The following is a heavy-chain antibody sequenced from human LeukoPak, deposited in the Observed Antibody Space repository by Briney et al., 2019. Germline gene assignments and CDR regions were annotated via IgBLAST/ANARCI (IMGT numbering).Heavy chain of an antibody. V-gene: IGHV4-39*07. Sequence: SETLSLTCSVSGGSINSSPYYWAWIRQPPGKGLEWVGSISHSGTTYYSPSLESRVTVSQDASENQFSLILTSLTVADTAVYYCARVDFPDAFDIWGQGTRVTVSS. CDR1: GGSINSSPYY. CDR3: ARVDFPDAFDI. CDR2: ISHSGTT. J-gene: IGHJ3*02.